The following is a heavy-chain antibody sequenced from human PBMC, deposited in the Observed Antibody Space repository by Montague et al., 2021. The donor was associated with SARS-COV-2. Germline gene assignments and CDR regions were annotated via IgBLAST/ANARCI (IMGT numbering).Heavy chain of an antibody. CDR2: LDNNGST. J-gene: IGHJ5*02. D-gene: IGHD2-15*01. Sequence: SETLSLTCTVSGVVERRRRSEEHTSELQSHEQLVCSLLLDNNGSTNYNPSLKSRVTISVDTSKNQFSLKLSSVTAADTAVYYCARGCSGGSCYPNPFSTWGQGTLVTVFS. V-gene: IGHV4-61*01. CDR3: ARGCSGGSCYPNPFST. CDR1: GVVERRRRSE.